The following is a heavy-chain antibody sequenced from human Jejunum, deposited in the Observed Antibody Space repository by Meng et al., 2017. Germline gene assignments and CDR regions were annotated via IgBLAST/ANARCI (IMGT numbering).Heavy chain of an antibody. D-gene: IGHD3-22*01. CDR2: IYYTGVT. Sequence: GSLRLSCTVSGASIGSSRYYWGWVRQPPGKGLEWIGGIYYTGVTYYNPSLRTRVTMSIDTSESHFSLKLTSVTAADTAVYFCVRNYFDSSDYIYFFDYWGQGTLVTVSS. V-gene: IGHV4-39*07. J-gene: IGHJ4*02. CDR1: GASIGSSRYY. CDR3: VRNYFDSSDYIYFFDY.